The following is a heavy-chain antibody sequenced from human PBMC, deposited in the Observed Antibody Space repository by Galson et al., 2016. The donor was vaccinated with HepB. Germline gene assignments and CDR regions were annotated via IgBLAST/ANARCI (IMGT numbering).Heavy chain of an antibody. D-gene: IGHD4-23*01. CDR1: GFTFSDYS. CDR2: ISGSGATR. Sequence: SLRLSCAASGFTFSDYSMTWVRQAPGKGLEWVSGISGSGATRVYTDSVKGRFTISRDNSRNTLDLQMNSLRVEDTAVYYCAKDIKLYGGNSDYWGQGILVSVSS. V-gene: IGHV3-23*01. CDR3: AKDIKLYGGNSDY. J-gene: IGHJ4*02.